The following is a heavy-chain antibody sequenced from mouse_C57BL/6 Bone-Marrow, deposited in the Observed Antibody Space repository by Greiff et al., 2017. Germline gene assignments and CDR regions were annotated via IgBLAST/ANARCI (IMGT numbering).Heavy chain of an antibody. CDR3: ARSGLRRGFAY. CDR1: GYSITSGYY. CDR2: ISYDGSN. V-gene: IGHV3-6*01. Sequence: VQLKESGPGLVKPSQSLSLTCSVTGYSITSGYYWNWIRQFPGNKLEWMGYISYDGSNNYNPSLKNRISITRDTSKNQFFLKLNSLTTEDTATYYGARSGLRRGFAYWGQGTLVTVSA. D-gene: IGHD2-4*01. J-gene: IGHJ3*01.